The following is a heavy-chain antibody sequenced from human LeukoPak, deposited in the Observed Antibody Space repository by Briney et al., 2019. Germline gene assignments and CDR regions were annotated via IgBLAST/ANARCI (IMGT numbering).Heavy chain of an antibody. CDR3: ARDAYCSSTSCYTKYFDY. CDR2: IIPILGIA. CDR1: GGTFSSYT. D-gene: IGHD2-2*02. Sequence: GSSVKVSCKAPGGTFSSYTISWVRQAPGQGLEWMGRIIPILGIANYAQKFQGRVTITADKSTSTAYMELSSLRSEDTAVYYCARDAYCSSTSCYTKYFDYWGQGTLVTVSS. V-gene: IGHV1-69*04. J-gene: IGHJ4*02.